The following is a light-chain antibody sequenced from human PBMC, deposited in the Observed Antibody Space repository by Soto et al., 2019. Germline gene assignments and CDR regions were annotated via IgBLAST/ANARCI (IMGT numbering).Light chain of an antibody. Sequence: QSVLTQPPSASGSPGQSVTISCTGTSSDVGGYNYVSWYQQHPGKAPKLMIYEVSKRPSGVPDRFSGSKSGNTASLTVSGLQAEDEADYYCSSYAGAFGVFGGGTKVTVL. V-gene: IGLV2-8*01. CDR1: SSDVGGYNY. CDR2: EVS. CDR3: SSYAGAFGV. J-gene: IGLJ2*01.